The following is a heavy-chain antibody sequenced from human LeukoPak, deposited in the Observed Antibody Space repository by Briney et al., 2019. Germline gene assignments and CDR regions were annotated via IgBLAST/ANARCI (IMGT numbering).Heavy chain of an antibody. CDR1: GFTFSSYE. V-gene: IGHV3-48*03. D-gene: IGHD4-11*01. CDR2: ISSSGSTI. CDR3: ARVFYGNFGYYYYYGMDV. Sequence: GGSLRLSCAASGFTFSSYEMNWVRQAPGKGLEWVSYISSSGSTIYYADSVKGRFTISRDNAKNSLYLQMNSLRAEDTAVYYCARVFYGNFGYYYYYGMDVWGQGTTVTVSS. J-gene: IGHJ6*02.